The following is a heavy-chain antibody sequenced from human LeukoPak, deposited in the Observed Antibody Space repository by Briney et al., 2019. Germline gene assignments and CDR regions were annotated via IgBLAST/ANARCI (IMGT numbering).Heavy chain of an antibody. V-gene: IGHV3-9*01. J-gene: IGHJ4*02. CDR3: AKAGERSVLLWFGEYKPNYFDY. D-gene: IGHD3-10*01. Sequence: PGRSLRLSCAASGFTFDDYAMHWVRQAPGKGLEWVSGISWNSGSIGYADSVKGRFTISRDNAKNSLYLQMNSLRAEDTALYYCAKAGERSVLLWFGEYKPNYFDYWGQGTLVTVSS. CDR1: GFTFDDYA. CDR2: ISWNSGSI.